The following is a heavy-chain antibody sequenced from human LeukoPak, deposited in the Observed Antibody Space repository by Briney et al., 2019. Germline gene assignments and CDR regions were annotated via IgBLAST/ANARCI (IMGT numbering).Heavy chain of an antibody. CDR3: ARDWGVGATHFDY. J-gene: IGHJ4*02. D-gene: IGHD1-26*01. V-gene: IGHV3-21*01. Sequence: GGSLRLSCAASGFTLSTYSLNWVRQAPGKGLEWVSSISSSSLYIYYADSVKGRFTISRDNAKNSLYLQMNSLRAEDTAVYYCARDWGVGATHFDYWGQGTLVTVSS. CDR2: ISSSSLYI. CDR1: GFTLSTYS.